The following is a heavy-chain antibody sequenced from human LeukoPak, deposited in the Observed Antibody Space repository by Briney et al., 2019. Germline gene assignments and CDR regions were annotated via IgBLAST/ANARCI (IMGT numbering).Heavy chain of an antibody. D-gene: IGHD6-13*01. V-gene: IGHV3-48*03. CDR3: AIGLFEEQQPY. J-gene: IGHJ4*02. CDR1: GFTFSSYE. Sequence: PGGSLRLSCAASGFTFSSYEMNWGRQAPGKGLEWVSYISSSGTTIYYADSVKGRFTISRDNAKNSLYLQMNSLRAEDTAVYYCAIGLFEEQQPYWGQGTLVTVSS. CDR2: ISSSGTTI.